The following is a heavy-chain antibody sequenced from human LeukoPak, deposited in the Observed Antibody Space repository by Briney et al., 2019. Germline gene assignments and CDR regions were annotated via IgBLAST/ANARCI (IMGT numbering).Heavy chain of an antibody. CDR3: ARDLIHLWFGESDAFDI. D-gene: IGHD3-10*01. CDR1: GDSVSSNSAA. V-gene: IGHV6-1*01. CDR2: TYYRSKWYN. J-gene: IGHJ3*02. Sequence: ASQTLSLTCAISGDSVSSNSAAWNSIRQSRSRGLEWLVRTYYRSKWYNDYAVSVKSRITINPDTSKNQFSLQLNSVTPEDTAVYYCARDLIHLWFGESDAFDIWGQGTMVTVSS.